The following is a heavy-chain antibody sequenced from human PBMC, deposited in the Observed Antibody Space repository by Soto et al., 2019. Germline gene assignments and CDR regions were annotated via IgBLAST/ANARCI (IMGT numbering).Heavy chain of an antibody. D-gene: IGHD1-26*01. Sequence: PSQLLSGTSAVLGGCSISSSYYWGWIRQPPGKGLEWIGSIYYSGSTYYNPSLKSRVTISVDTSKNQFSLKLSSVTAADTAVYYCARLWEIWGQGTMVIVS. V-gene: IGHV4-39*01. J-gene: IGHJ3*02. CDR1: GGCSISSSYY. CDR2: IYYSGST. CDR3: ARLWEI.